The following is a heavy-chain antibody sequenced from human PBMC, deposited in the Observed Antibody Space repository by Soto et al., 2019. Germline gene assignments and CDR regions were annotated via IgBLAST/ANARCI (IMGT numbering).Heavy chain of an antibody. CDR2: IYHAGST. CDR1: SGSISSNNW. Sequence: QVQLQESGPGLVNPSGTLSLTCAVSSGSISSNNWWNWVRQPPGKGLEWIGEIYHAGSTHYNPSLKSRLTISVDKSKNQFSLKLSSVTAADTAVYYCATSKSKTFEYWGQGTLVTVSS. CDR3: ATSKSKTFEY. V-gene: IGHV4-4*02. J-gene: IGHJ4*02.